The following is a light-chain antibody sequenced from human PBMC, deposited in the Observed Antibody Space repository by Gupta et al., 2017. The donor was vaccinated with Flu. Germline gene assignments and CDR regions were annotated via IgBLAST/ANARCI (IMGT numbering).Light chain of an antibody. V-gene: IGKV3-11*01. Sequence: EIVLTQSPATLSLSPGERATLSCRASQSVSSYLAWYQQKPGQAPRLLIYDASNSATGIPARFSGSGSGTDFTLTISSLEPEDFAVYYCQQRSNRPPYTFGQGTKLEIK. CDR1: QSVSSY. J-gene: IGKJ2*01. CDR3: QQRSNRPPYT. CDR2: DAS.